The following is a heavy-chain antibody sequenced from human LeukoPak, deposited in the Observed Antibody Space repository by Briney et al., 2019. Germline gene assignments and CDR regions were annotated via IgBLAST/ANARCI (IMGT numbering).Heavy chain of an antibody. CDR1: GFTFSSHG. CDR2: IIPSGHTT. D-gene: IGHD1-26*01. V-gene: IGHV3-23*01. Sequence: GGTLRLSCAASGFTFSSHGMNWVRQAPGKGLEWVSGIIPSGHTTYYADSVRGRFTISRDNSRNTLYLQMNSLRAEDTAVYYCAKATREWEKLQAMDVWGNGTTVTVSS. CDR3: AKATREWEKLQAMDV. J-gene: IGHJ6*03.